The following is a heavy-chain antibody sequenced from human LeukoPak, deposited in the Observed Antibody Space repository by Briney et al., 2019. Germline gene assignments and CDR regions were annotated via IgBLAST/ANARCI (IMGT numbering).Heavy chain of an antibody. CDR3: ARDIAGGWNYFDY. Sequence: GASVKVSCKASGYTFTSYNIHWVRQAPGQGLEWIGIINPTGGSTGYAQKFQGRVTMTRDTSTSTVYMEMSSLRSEDTAVYYCARDIAGGWNYFDYWGQGTLVTVSS. D-gene: IGHD1-14*01. V-gene: IGHV1-46*01. CDR2: INPTGGST. J-gene: IGHJ4*02. CDR1: GYTFTSYN.